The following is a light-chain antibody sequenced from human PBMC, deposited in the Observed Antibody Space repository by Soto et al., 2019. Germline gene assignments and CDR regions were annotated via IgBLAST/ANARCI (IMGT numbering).Light chain of an antibody. CDR2: GAS. Sequence: EIVMTQSPATLSVSPGERATLSCRASQSVNSNLAWYQQKPGQAPRLLIYGASTRATAIPARFSGSGSGTDFTLTISSLQSEDFAVYYCQQFNNWPLTFGQGTKVDIQ. V-gene: IGKV3-15*01. CDR3: QQFNNWPLT. J-gene: IGKJ1*01. CDR1: QSVNSN.